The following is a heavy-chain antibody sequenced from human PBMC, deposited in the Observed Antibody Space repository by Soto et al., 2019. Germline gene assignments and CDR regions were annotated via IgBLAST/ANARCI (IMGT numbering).Heavy chain of an antibody. CDR1: GGSFSGYY. J-gene: IGHJ4*02. CDR3: ARRALWSNFDY. D-gene: IGHD3-10*01. Sequence: SETLSLTCAVYGGSFSGYYWSWIRQPPGKGLEWIGEINHSGSTNYNPSLKSRVTISVDTSKNQFSLKLSSVTAADTAVYYCARRALWSNFDYWGQGTLVTVSS. V-gene: IGHV4-34*01. CDR2: INHSGST.